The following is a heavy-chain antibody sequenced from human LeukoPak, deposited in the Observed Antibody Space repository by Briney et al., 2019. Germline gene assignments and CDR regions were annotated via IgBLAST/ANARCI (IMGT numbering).Heavy chain of an antibody. V-gene: IGHV3-73*01. D-gene: IGHD1-26*01. CDR2: IRSKANSYAT. J-gene: IGHJ6*03. Sequence: GGSLKLSCAASGFTFSGSAMHWVRQASGKGLEWVGRIRSKANSYATAYAASVKGRFTISRDDSKNTAYLQMNSLKTEDTAVYYCTPVSGSYSDYYYYYYLDVWGKGTTVTVSS. CDR3: TPVSGSYSDYYYYYYLDV. CDR1: GFTFSGSA.